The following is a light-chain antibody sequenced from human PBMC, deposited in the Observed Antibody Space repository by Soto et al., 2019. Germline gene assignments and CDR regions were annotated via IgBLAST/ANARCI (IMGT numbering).Light chain of an antibody. CDR1: QTINNN. Sequence: TQAPSTLSVSPLERSTLSGRASQTINNNIAWYQLKDGQVPRLLIYGASTRATDIPARFSGSGSGTEFTLTISSLQSEDFAEYHCQQYNNWPQTFGQGTKV. J-gene: IGKJ1*01. V-gene: IGKV3-15*01. CDR3: QQYNNWPQT. CDR2: GAS.